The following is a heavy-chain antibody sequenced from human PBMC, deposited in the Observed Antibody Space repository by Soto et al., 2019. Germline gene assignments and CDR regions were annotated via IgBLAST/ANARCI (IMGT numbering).Heavy chain of an antibody. CDR3: VKDAVSGSRRVPFNYYGMDV. Sequence: QVQLVESGGGVVQPGRSLRLSCAASGFSFSIYGMHWVRQAPGKGLQWVAAISYDGSERYYADSVKGRFTISRDNSNNTLYLQMNSLRAEDTAVYYCVKDAVSGSRRVPFNYYGMDVWGQGTTVTVSS. J-gene: IGHJ6*02. CDR1: GFSFSIYG. V-gene: IGHV3-30*18. D-gene: IGHD3-10*01. CDR2: ISYDGSER.